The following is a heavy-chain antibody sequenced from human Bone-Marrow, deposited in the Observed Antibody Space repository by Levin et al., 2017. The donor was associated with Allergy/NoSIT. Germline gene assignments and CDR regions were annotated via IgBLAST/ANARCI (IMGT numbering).Heavy chain of an antibody. J-gene: IGHJ6*03. CDR1: GGSFSDYF. CDR3: ARVRGTRVTKALGIPFYYYYYMDV. V-gene: IGHV4-34*01. D-gene: IGHD4-17*01. CDR2: INHGGST. Sequence: PSETLSLTCAVYGGSFSDYFWSWIRQPPGKGLEWIGEINHGGSTNYNPSLKSRVTISVDTSKSQFSLKLNSVTAADTAVYYCARVRGTRVTKALGIPFYYYYYMDVWGKGTTVTVSS.